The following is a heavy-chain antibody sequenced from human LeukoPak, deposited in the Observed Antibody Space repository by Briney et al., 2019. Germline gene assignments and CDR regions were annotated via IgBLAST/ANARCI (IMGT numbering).Heavy chain of an antibody. J-gene: IGHJ4*02. V-gene: IGHV3-7*03. CDR3: AKDVKIAVATFDY. CDR1: GFTFSSYW. CDR2: IKRDGSEK. D-gene: IGHD6-19*01. Sequence: GGSLRLSCAASGFTFSSYWMSWVRQAPGKGLEWVANIKRDGSEKYYVDSVKGRFTISRDNSKNTLYLQMNSLRAEDTAVYYCAKDVKIAVATFDYWGQGTLVTVSS.